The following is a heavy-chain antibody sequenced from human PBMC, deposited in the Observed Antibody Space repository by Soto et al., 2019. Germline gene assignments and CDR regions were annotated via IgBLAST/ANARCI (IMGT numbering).Heavy chain of an antibody. CDR3: ARDAVPAAGPNWFDP. CDR2: MSAYNGNT. CDR1: GYTFTSYG. D-gene: IGHD2-2*01. V-gene: IGHV1-18*04. Sequence: ASVKVSCKASGYTFTSYGISWVRQAPGQGLEWMGWMSAYNGNTNYAQKLQCRVTMTTDTSTSTAYMELRSLRSDDTAVYYCARDAVPAAGPNWFDPWGQGTLVTVSS. J-gene: IGHJ5*02.